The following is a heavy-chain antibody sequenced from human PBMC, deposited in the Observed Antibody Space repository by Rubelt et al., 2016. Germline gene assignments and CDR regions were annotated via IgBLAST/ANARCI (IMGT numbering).Heavy chain of an antibody. CDR1: GFTFSSYG. J-gene: IGHJ4*02. D-gene: IGHD1-26*01. V-gene: IGHV3-33*08. CDR2: IWDDGRNK. CDR3: AREGLVGATGFDF. Sequence: QVQLVESGGGVVQPGRSLRLSCAASGFTFSSYGMDWVRQAPGKGLEWVAVIWDDGRNKYYAETGKGRFTIARDKSKKTLYLKMNSLTPEDSAVCYCAREGLVGATGFDFWGRGTLVTVSS.